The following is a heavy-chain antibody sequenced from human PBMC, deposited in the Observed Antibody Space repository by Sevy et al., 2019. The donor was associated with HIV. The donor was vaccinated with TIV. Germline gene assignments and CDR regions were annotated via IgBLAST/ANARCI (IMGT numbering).Heavy chain of an antibody. V-gene: IGHV3-23*01. CDR3: GGGRYDSSGSFDAFDI. J-gene: IGHJ3*02. CDR2: IYGSSGAT. D-gene: IGHD3-22*01. Sequence: GGSLRLSCKPSGFTFISYAMNWVRQAPGKGLEWVSTIYGSSGATYYGDSVKGRFTISRDNSKNTRYLQMNSLRTEDTALYLRGGGRYDSSGSFDAFDIWGQGTMVTVSS. CDR1: GFTFISYA.